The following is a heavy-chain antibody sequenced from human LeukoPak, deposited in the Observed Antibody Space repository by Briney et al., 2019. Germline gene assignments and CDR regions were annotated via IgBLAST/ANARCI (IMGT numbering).Heavy chain of an antibody. CDR1: GGSISSYY. V-gene: IGHV4-59*08. D-gene: IGHD5-18*01. J-gene: IGHJ3*02. CDR2: IYYSGST. Sequence: PSETLSLTCTVSGGSISSYYWSWIRQPPGKGLEWIGYIYYSGSTNYNPSLKSRVTISVDTSKNQFSLKLSSVTAADTAVYYCARHHFRSGYRYGYGAFDIWGQGTMVTVSS. CDR3: ARHHFRSGYRYGYGAFDI.